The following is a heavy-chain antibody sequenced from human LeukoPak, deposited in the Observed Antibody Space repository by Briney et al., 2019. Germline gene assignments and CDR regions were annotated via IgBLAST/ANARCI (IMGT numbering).Heavy chain of an antibody. V-gene: IGHV3-48*04. Sequence: ETLSLTCAVSGGSISSSNWWSWVRQAPGKGLEWVSYTSSSSSTIYYADSVKSRFTISRDNAKNSLYLQMNSLRAEDTAVYYCARLRYYGMDVWGQGTTVTVSS. CDR2: TSSSSSTI. J-gene: IGHJ6*02. CDR3: ARLRYYGMDV. CDR1: GGSISSSN.